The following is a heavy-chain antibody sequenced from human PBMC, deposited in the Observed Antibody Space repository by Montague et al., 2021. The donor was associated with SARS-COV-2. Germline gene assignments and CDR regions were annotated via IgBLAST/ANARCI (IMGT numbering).Heavy chain of an antibody. V-gene: IGHV4-34*01. D-gene: IGHD3-22*01. CDR1: DGSFSDYS. J-gene: IGHJ4*02. CDR2: INHRGST. CDR3: ARGRQHINMVVVVVTGGEYYFDF. Sequence: SETLSLTCAVYDGSFSDYSWTWIRQLPGKGLEWIGEINHRGSTNYNPFLKSRVTISVDTSKNQFSLKMTSVTAADTAVYYCARGRQHINMVVVVVTGGEYYFDFWGQGTLVAVSS.